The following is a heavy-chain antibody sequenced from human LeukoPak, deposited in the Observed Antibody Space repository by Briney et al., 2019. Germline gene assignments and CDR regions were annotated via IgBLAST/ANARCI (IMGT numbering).Heavy chain of an antibody. CDR3: AKDEDIVLVPVEPDF. J-gene: IGHJ4*02. V-gene: IGHV3-23*01. CDR2: ISGSGGST. CDR1: GFTFSSYA. Sequence: SGGSLRLSCAASGFTFSSYAMSWVRQAPGKGLEWVSAISGSGGSTYYADSVKGRFTISRDNSKNTLYLQMNGLRAEDTAVYYCAKDEDIVLVPVEPDFWGQGTLVTVSS. D-gene: IGHD2-2*01.